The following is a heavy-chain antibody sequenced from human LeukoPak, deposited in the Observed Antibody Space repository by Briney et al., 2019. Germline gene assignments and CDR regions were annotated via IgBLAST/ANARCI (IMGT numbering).Heavy chain of an antibody. V-gene: IGHV1-18*01. CDR2: ISAYSGNT. CDR3: ARGAYDFWSGYYTSPISGFDY. Sequence: ASVKVSCKASGYTFTSYGISWVRQAPGQGLEWMGWISAYSGNTNYAQKLQGRVTMTTDTSTSTAYMELRSLRSDDTAVYYCARGAYDFWSGYYTSPISGFDYWGQGTLVTVSS. J-gene: IGHJ4*02. CDR1: GYTFTSYG. D-gene: IGHD3-3*01.